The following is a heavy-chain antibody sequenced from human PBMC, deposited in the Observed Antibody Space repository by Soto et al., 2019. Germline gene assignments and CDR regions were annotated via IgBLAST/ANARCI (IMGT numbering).Heavy chain of an antibody. V-gene: IGHV4-59*08. CDR3: ARQRDTAMAHFDY. Sequence: SETLSLTCTVSDGSISSYYWSWIRQPPGKGLEWIGYIYYSGSTNYNPSLKSRVTISVDTSKNQFSLKLSSVTAADTAVYYCARQRDTAMAHFDYWGQGTLVTVSS. J-gene: IGHJ4*02. D-gene: IGHD5-18*01. CDR2: IYYSGST. CDR1: DGSISSYY.